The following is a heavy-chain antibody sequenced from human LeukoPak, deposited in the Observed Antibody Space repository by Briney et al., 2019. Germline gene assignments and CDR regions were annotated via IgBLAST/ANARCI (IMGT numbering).Heavy chain of an antibody. J-gene: IGHJ4*02. V-gene: IGHV1-18*01. Sequence: GASVKVSCKTSGYTFTANYVHWVRQAPGQGLEWMGWISAYNGNTNYAQKLQGRVTMTTDTSTSTAYMELRSLRSDDTAVYYCARVRGFNYGGNGGSFDYWGQGTLVTVSS. CDR2: ISAYNGNT. CDR3: ARVRGFNYGGNGGSFDY. CDR1: GYTFTANY. D-gene: IGHD4-23*01.